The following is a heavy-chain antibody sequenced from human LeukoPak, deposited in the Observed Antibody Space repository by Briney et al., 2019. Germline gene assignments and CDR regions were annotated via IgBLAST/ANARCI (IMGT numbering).Heavy chain of an antibody. Sequence: SETLSLTCTVSGGSISSYYWSWIRQPPGKGLEWIGYIYYSGSTNYNPSLKSRVTISVDTSKNQFSLKLSSVTAADTAVYYCASTYYYDSSGYLMAFDIWGQGTMVTVS. CDR2: IYYSGST. V-gene: IGHV4-59*08. J-gene: IGHJ3*02. CDR3: ASTYYYDSSGYLMAFDI. D-gene: IGHD3-22*01. CDR1: GGSISSYY.